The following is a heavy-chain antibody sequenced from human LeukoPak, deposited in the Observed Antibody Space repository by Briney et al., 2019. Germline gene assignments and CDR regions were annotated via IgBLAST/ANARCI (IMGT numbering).Heavy chain of an antibody. CDR2: INHSGST. J-gene: IGHJ3*02. Sequence: SETLSLTCAAYGGSFSGYYWSWIRQPPGKGLEWIGEINHSGSTNYNPSLKSRVTISVDTSKNQFSLKLSSVTAADTAVYYCARGQDPTRRDAFDIWGQGTMVTVSS. CDR1: GGSFSGYY. D-gene: IGHD5-24*01. CDR3: ARGQDPTRRDAFDI. V-gene: IGHV4-34*01.